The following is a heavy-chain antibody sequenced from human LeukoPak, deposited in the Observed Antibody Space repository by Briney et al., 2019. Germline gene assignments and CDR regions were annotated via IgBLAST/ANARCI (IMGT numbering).Heavy chain of an antibody. D-gene: IGHD1-26*01. CDR1: GFTFSDYY. J-gene: IGHJ4*02. CDR2: ISSSGSTI. CDR3: ARGRAISGTSKFFDY. Sequence: GGSLRLSCAASGFTFSDYYMSWIRQAPGRGLEWVSYISSSGSTIYYADSVKGRFTISRDNAKNSLYLQMNSLRAEDTAVYYCARGRAISGTSKFFDYWGQGTLVTVSS. V-gene: IGHV3-11*04.